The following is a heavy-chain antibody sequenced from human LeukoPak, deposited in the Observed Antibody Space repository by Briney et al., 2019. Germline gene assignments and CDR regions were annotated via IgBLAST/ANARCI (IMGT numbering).Heavy chain of an antibody. D-gene: IGHD6-6*01. Sequence: GASVKLSCKASGYTFSNYSMHWVRQAPGQGLEWMAIINPNSGTTTYAQRFQGRVTMTRDTSTSTVYMELSSLRSDDTAVYYCARDEEWRSSSTEYWGQGTLVIVSS. J-gene: IGHJ4*02. CDR2: INPNSGTT. CDR1: GYTFSNYS. V-gene: IGHV1-46*01. CDR3: ARDEEWRSSSTEY.